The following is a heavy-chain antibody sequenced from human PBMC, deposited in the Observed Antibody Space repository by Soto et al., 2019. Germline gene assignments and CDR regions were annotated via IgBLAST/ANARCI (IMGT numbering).Heavy chain of an antibody. CDR2: IRSKAYGGTT. CDR3: TRDLADYGDYVGFRATIYGMDV. Sequence: PGGSLRLSXTASGFTFGDYAMSWFRQAPGKGLEWVGFIRSKAYGGTTEYAASVKGRFTISRDDSKSIAYLQMNSLKTEDTAVYYCTRDLADYGDYVGFRATIYGMDVWGQGTTVTVSS. J-gene: IGHJ6*02. V-gene: IGHV3-49*03. CDR1: GFTFGDYA. D-gene: IGHD4-17*01.